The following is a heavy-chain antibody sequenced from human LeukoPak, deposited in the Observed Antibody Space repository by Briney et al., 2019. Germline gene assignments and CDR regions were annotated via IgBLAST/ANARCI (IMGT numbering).Heavy chain of an antibody. Sequence: PGGSLRLSCAASGFTFSSYEMNWVRQAPGKGLEWVSYISSSGSTIYYADSVKGRFTISRDNAKNSLYLQMNSLRAEDTAVYHCASTIEIAAAGTGSFDYWGQGTLVTVAS. CDR2: ISSSGSTI. CDR1: GFTFSSYE. J-gene: IGHJ4*02. D-gene: IGHD6-13*01. CDR3: ASTIEIAAAGTGSFDY. V-gene: IGHV3-48*03.